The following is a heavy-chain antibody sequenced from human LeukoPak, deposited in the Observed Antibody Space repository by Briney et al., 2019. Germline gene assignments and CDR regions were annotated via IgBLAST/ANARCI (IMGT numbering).Heavy chain of an antibody. CDR1: GFTFSSYG. V-gene: IGHV3-33*01. CDR3: ERSIPAAATGIDN. Sequence: PGRSLRLSCAASGFTFSSYGMNWVRQAPGKGLEWVAVIWCDGSTTYYADSVKGRFTISRDNSKKSLYLHMSSLRVDDTDVYYCERSIPAAATGIDNWGQGTLVTVSS. J-gene: IGHJ4*02. D-gene: IGHD6-13*01. CDR2: IWCDGSTT.